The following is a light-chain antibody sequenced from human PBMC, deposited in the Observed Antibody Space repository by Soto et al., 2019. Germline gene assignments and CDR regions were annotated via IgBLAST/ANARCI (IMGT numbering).Light chain of an antibody. CDR2: DVT. V-gene: IGLV2-14*01. J-gene: IGLJ1*01. CDR1: SSDVGGYNY. CDR3: SSYTSSSTPYV. Sequence: QSALTQPDSVSGSPGQSITISCTGTSSDVGGYNYVSWYQQHPVKAPKLMIYDVTNRPSGVSDRFSGSKSGNTASLTISGLQAEDEADYYCSSYTSSSTPYVFGTGTQLTVL.